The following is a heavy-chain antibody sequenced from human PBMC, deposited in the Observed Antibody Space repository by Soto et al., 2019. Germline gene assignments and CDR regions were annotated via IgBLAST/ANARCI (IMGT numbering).Heavy chain of an antibody. V-gene: IGHV4-39*01. CDR3: ARASRMYQLLDP. Sequence: QLQVQESGPGLVKPSETLSLTCTVSGGSISSSSYYWGWIRQPPGKGLEWIGTMYYSGSTYYNPSLKSRVTISVDTSKNQFSLNLSSVTAADTAVYYCARASRMYQLLDPWGQGTLVTVSS. D-gene: IGHD2-2*01. CDR1: GGSISSSSYY. J-gene: IGHJ5*02. CDR2: MYYSGST.